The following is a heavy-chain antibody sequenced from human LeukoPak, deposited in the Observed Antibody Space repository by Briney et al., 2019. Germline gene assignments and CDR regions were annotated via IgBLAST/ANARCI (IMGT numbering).Heavy chain of an antibody. CDR3: ARALMTLVRGVPRTTWFHP. V-gene: IGHV4-34*01. D-gene: IGHD3-10*01. J-gene: IGHJ5*02. Sequence: SETLSLTCAVFGVSFSGYYWTWVRQAPGKGLEWLGEINGSGTTNYNASLNNRVTISVDTSKNQFSLKLTSLTAADTAVFYCARALMTLVRGVPRTTWFHPWGQGTLVTVSS. CDR1: GVSFSGYY. CDR2: INGSGTT.